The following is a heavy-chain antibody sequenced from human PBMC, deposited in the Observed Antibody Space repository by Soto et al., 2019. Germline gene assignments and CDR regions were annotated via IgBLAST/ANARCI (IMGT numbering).Heavy chain of an antibody. CDR3: ARDFGVQELDY. V-gene: IGHV3-7*01. J-gene: IGHJ4*02. D-gene: IGHD3-3*01. CDR1: GFTFSSFW. CDR2: INQDGSEK. Sequence: GGSLRLSCAASGFTFSSFWITWVRQAPGKGLEWVANINQDGSEKHYVDSVKGRFTLSRDNAENSVYLQMNSLRADDTAVYYCARDFGVQELDYWGQGTLVTVSS.